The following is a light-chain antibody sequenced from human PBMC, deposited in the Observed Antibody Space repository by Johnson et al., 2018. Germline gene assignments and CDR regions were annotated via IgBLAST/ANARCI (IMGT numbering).Light chain of an antibody. CDR3: GTWDSSLSAGNV. CDR2: ENN. Sequence: QSVLTQPPSVSAAPGQKVTISCSGSSSNIGNNYVSWYKQLPGTAPKLLIYENNKRPSGIPDRFSGSKYGTSATLGITGLQTGDEADYYCGTWDSSLSAGNVFVTGTKVTVL. J-gene: IGLJ1*01. CDR1: SSNIGNNY. V-gene: IGLV1-51*02.